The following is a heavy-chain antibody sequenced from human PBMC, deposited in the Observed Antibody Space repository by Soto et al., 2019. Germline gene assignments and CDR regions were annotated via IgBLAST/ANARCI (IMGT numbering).Heavy chain of an antibody. Sequence: GSMGLPSAALGGTCSRFDVIWVRQAPGKGLEWVSSISASGGRTDYSDSVKGRFTASRQNSENTLYLQMDSLRVADSARYYCATDSPRPTATTDGSTFDYWGQGTQVTVSS. CDR2: ISASGGRT. V-gene: IGHV3-23*01. CDR1: GGTCSRFD. J-gene: IGHJ4*02. CDR3: ATDSPRPTATTDGSTFDY. D-gene: IGHD3-10*01.